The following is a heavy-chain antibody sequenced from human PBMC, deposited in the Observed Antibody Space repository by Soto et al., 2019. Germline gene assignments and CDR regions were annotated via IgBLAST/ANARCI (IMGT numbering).Heavy chain of an antibody. CDR3: ARQEDTAMVLYYDY. CDR2: IYYSGST. J-gene: IGHJ4*02. CDR1: GGSISSSSYY. V-gene: IGHV4-39*01. D-gene: IGHD5-18*01. Sequence: NPSETLSLTCTVSGGSISSSSYYWGWIRQPPGKGLEWIGSIYYSGSTYYNPSLKSRVTISVDTSKNQFSLKLSSVTAADTAVYYCARQEDTAMVLYYDYWGQGTLVTVSS.